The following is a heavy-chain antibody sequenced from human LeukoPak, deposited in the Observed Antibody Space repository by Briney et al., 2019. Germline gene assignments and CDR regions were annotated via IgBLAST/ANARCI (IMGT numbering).Heavy chain of an antibody. CDR3: ARHEDLTGYYTYYGMDV. V-gene: IGHV4-59*08. J-gene: IGHJ6*02. CDR1: GGSISSYY. Sequence: SETLSPTCTVSGGSISSYYWSWIRQPPGKGLEWIGYIYYSGSTNYNPSLKSRVTISVDTSKNQFSLKLSSVTAADTAVYYCARHEDLTGYYTYYGMDVWGQGTTVTVSS. CDR2: IYYSGST. D-gene: IGHD3-9*01.